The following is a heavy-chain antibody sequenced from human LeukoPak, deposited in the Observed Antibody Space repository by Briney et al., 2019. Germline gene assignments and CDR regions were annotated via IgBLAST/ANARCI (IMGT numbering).Heavy chain of an antibody. V-gene: IGHV3-23*01. J-gene: IGHJ4*02. CDR1: GFTVSSNY. Sequence: GGSLRLSCAASGFTVSSNYMSWVRQAPGKGLEWVSAISGSGGSTYYADSVKGRFTISRDNSKNTLYLQMNSLRAEDTAVYYCAKRHYSGYVRSPYFDYWGQGTLVTVSS. CDR3: AKRHYSGYVRSPYFDY. D-gene: IGHD5-12*01. CDR2: ISGSGGST.